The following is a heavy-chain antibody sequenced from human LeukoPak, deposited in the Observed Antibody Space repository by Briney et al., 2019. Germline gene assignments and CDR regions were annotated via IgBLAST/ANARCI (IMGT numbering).Heavy chain of an antibody. Sequence: GGSLRLSCVASGFSFSAYYMDWVRQTPGQGLEWVGRIRDKGHSYTTEYAAPVRGRFTISGDESKNSLYLQMNSLRTDDTGVHYCVRRATGSERLDPWGQGTLVIVSS. J-gene: IGHJ5*02. D-gene: IGHD1-1*01. CDR1: GFSFSAYY. CDR3: VRRATGSERLDP. V-gene: IGHV3-72*01. CDR2: IRDKGHSYTT.